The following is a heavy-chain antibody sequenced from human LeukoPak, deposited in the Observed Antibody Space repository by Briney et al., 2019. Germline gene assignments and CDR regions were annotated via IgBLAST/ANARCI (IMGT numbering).Heavy chain of an antibody. CDR3: ARMVTNYYYYYMDV. Sequence: SETLSLTCTVSGYSISSGYYWGWIRQPPRKGLEWIGSIYHSGSTNYNPSLKSRVTTSADTSKNHFSLKLTSVTAADTAVYYCARMVTNYYYYYMDVWGKGTTVTVSS. V-gene: IGHV4-38-2*02. CDR1: GYSISSGYY. D-gene: IGHD5-18*01. J-gene: IGHJ6*03. CDR2: IYHSGST.